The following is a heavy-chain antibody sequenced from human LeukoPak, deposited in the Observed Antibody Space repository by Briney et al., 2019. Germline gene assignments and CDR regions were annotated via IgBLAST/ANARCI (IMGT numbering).Heavy chain of an antibody. CDR3: ARQDTVATIYYYYMDV. CDR2: IYHSGST. D-gene: IGHD5-12*01. Sequence: SETLSLNCAVSGYSISSGYYWGWIRQPPGKGLEWIGSIYHSGSTYYSPSLQSRVTISVDTSKNQFSLKLSSVTAADTAVYYCARQDTVATIYYYYMDVWGKGTTVTASS. J-gene: IGHJ6*03. V-gene: IGHV4-38-2*01. CDR1: GYSISSGYY.